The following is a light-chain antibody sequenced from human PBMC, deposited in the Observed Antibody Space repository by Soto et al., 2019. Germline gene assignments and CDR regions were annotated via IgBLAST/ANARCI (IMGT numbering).Light chain of an antibody. CDR3: QLYGSSPWT. Sequence: ETVLTQSPGTLSLTPEERATLSCRASQTMRSNYLAWYRQTPGQAPRLLIYGASNRATGIADRFSGSGSGTDFTLIISRLEPEDFALYYCQLYGSSPWTFGQGTKVEIK. CDR2: GAS. CDR1: QTMRSNY. J-gene: IGKJ1*01. V-gene: IGKV3-20*01.